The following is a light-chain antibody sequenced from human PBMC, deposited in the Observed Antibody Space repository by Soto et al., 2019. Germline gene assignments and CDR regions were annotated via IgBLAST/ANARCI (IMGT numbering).Light chain of an antibody. CDR3: QQTYRIPPT. V-gene: IGKV1-39*01. Sequence: DIQMTQSPSSLSASXXNRVXITCLASQSINSYLNWYQQKPGKAPNXXIYAASSLQSGVPPRFSGSGSGTGFTLTISSLQPEDFALYYCQQTYRIPPTFGQGTRLEIK. CDR2: AAS. CDR1: QSINSY. J-gene: IGKJ5*01.